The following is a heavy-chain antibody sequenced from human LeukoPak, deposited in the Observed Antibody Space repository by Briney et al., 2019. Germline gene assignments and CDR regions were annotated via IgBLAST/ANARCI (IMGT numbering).Heavy chain of an antibody. J-gene: IGHJ6*02. CDR2: VNGSGGST. Sequence: GGSLRLSCAASGFTFSSYAMSWVRQAPGKGLEWVSTVNGSGGSTYYADSVKGRLTVSRDNSKNTLYLQMNSLRAEDTAVYYCAKQLGAYYGMAVWGQGTTVTVSS. CDR3: AKQLGAYYGMAV. V-gene: IGHV3-23*01. D-gene: IGHD3-16*01. CDR1: GFTFSSYA.